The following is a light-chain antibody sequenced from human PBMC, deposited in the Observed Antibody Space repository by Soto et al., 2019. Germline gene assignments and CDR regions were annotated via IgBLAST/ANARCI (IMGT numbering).Light chain of an antibody. J-gene: IGLJ1*01. CDR1: SSNIGNNA. V-gene: IGLV1-36*01. Sequence: QSVLTQPPSVSEAPRQRVTISCSGSSSNIGNNAVNWYQQLPGKAPKLLIYYDDLLPSGVSDRFSGSKSGTSASLAISGLQSEDEDDYYCAAWDDSLNAHVFGTGTKLTVL. CDR3: AAWDDSLNAHV. CDR2: YDD.